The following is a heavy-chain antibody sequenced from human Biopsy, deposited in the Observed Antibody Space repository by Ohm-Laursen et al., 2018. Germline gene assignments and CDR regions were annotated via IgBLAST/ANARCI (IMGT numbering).Heavy chain of an antibody. CDR3: ARTIMVGGVILTYFDY. Sequence: SLGLPCSASGLSIGTNYNTWVPQAPGKGLDWVSIIFAGGGRTYYADSVKGRFTISRDISENTVSLQMNSLRAEDTAVYYCARTIMVGGVILTYFDYWGQGTLVTVSS. D-gene: IGHD3-10*01. CDR1: GLSIGTNY. J-gene: IGHJ4*02. V-gene: IGHV3-53*01. CDR2: IFAGGGRT.